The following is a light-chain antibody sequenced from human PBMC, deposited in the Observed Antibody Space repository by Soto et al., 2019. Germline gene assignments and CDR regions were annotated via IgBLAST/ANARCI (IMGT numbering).Light chain of an antibody. Sequence: IRLTQSPSSLSASVGDRVTITCRASPAIASFLAWYQQKPGTAPKLLIYGASTLQSGVPSRFSGSRSWTDYTLTIASLQPEDFATYYCQQLNGSPWTFGQGTKVEIK. V-gene: IGKV1-9*01. J-gene: IGKJ1*01. CDR2: GAS. CDR1: PAIASF. CDR3: QQLNGSPWT.